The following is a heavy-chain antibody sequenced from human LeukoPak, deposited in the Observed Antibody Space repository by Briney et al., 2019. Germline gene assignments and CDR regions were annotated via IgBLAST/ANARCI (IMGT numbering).Heavy chain of an antibody. CDR3: AREIAEAYYYGSGSYYNAFDY. D-gene: IGHD3-10*01. Sequence: PSETLSLTCTVSGGSISSYYWSWIRQPAGKGLEWIGRIYTSGSTNYNPSLKSRVTISVDTSKNQFSLKLSSVTAADTAVYYCAREIAEAYYYGSGSYYNAFDYWGQGTLVTVSS. CDR2: IYTSGST. CDR1: GGSISSYY. V-gene: IGHV4-4*07. J-gene: IGHJ4*02.